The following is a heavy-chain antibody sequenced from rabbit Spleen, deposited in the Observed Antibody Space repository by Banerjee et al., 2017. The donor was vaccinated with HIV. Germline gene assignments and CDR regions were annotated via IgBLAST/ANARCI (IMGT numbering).Heavy chain of an antibody. J-gene: IGHJ4*01. D-gene: IGHD4-2*01. CDR3: ARDRYAGDDYGLDL. V-gene: IGHV1S40*01. CDR2: IDTGSSGST. Sequence: QSLEESGGGLVKPGASLTLTCKASGFSFNSGYDMCWVRQAPGKGLEWIACIDTGSSGSTYYASWAKGRFTISKTSSTTVTLQMTSLTAADTATYFCARDRYAGDDYGLDLWGPGTLVTVS. CDR1: GFSFNSGYD.